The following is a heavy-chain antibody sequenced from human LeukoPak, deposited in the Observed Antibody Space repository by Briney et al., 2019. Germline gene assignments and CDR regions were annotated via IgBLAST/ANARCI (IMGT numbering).Heavy chain of an antibody. CDR2: IIPIFGTA. D-gene: IGHD2-2*01. CDR1: GGTFSSYA. V-gene: IGHV1-69*13. Sequence: SVKVSCKASGGTFSSYAISWVRQAPGQGLEWMGGIIPIFGTANYAQKFQGRVTITADESTSTAYMELSSLRSEDTAVYYCAREGGGYCSSTSCYGFAAFDIWGQGTMITVSS. CDR3: AREGGGYCSSTSCYGFAAFDI. J-gene: IGHJ3*02.